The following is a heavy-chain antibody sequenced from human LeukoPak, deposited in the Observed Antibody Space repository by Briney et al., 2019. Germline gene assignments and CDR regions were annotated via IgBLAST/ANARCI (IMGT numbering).Heavy chain of an antibody. V-gene: IGHV3-30*18. Sequence: PGRSLRLSCAASGFTFGSYGMHWVRQAPGKGLEWVAVISYDGSNKYYADSVKGRFTISRDNSKNTLYLQMNSLRAEDTAVYYCAKDSPHPLLAEYYYDSSGYLDYWGQGTLVTVSS. D-gene: IGHD3-22*01. CDR2: ISYDGSNK. CDR1: GFTFGSYG. CDR3: AKDSPHPLLAEYYYDSSGYLDY. J-gene: IGHJ4*02.